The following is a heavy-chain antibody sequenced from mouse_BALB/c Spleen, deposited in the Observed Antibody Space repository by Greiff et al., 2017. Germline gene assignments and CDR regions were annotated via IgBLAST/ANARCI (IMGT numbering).Heavy chain of an antibody. CDR3: ARSGNYYYFDY. Sequence: QVQLQQSGPELVKPGASVKISCKASGYSFTSYYIHWVKQRPGQGLEWIGWIFPGSGNTKYNEKFKGKATLTADTSSSTAYMQLSSLTSEDSAVYFCARSGNYYYFDYWGQGTTLTVYS. V-gene: IGHV1-66*01. CDR2: IFPGSGNT. CDR1: GYSFTSYY. J-gene: IGHJ2*01. D-gene: IGHD2-1*01.